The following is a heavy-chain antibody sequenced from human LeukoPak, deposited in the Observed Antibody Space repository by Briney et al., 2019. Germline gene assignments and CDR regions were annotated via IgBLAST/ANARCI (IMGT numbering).Heavy chain of an antibody. D-gene: IGHD6-13*01. V-gene: IGHV4-34*01. J-gene: IGHJ6*03. CDR1: GGSFSGYY. CDR3: ARAAGLGIAAAGYYYYYMDV. CDR2: VNHSGST. Sequence: KPSETLSLTCAVYGGSFSGYYWSWIRQPPGKGLEWIGEVNHSGSTNYNPSLKSRVTISVDTSKNQFSLKLSSVTAADTAVYYCARAAGLGIAAAGYYYYYMDVWGKGTTVTVSS.